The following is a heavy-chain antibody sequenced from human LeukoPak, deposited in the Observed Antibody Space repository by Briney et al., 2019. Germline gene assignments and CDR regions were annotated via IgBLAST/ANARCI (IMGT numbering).Heavy chain of an antibody. CDR1: GASINTSNFY. CDR2: IYYTGGT. Sequence: SETLSLTCTVSGASINTSNFYWAWIRQPPGKGLESIGNIYYTGGTYSNASLNSRVTISVDTSKNQFSLKLTSVTAADTAVYYCARQGSMTRGGYWLDPWGQGTLVIVSS. D-gene: IGHD3-10*01. CDR3: ARQGSMTRGGYWLDP. V-gene: IGHV4-39*01. J-gene: IGHJ5*02.